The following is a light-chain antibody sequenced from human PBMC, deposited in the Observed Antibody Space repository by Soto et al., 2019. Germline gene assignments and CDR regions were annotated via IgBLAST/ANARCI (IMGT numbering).Light chain of an antibody. CDR1: QTILRY. CDR3: QKSYSTLFS. Sequence: DIQMTQSPSSLSASVGDRVTITCRASQTILRYLNWYQQKPGRAPNLLIYAASNLQSGVPSRFSGRGSGTEFTLTISSLQPEDFATYYCQKSYSTLFSFGPGTKVEIK. CDR2: AAS. J-gene: IGKJ3*01. V-gene: IGKV1-39*01.